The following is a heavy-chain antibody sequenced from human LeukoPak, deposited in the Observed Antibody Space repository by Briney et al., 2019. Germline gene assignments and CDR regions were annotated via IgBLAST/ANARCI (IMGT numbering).Heavy chain of an antibody. CDR1: GYTFTAYD. CDR2: MNPKSANT. D-gene: IGHD4-17*01. V-gene: IGHV1-8*01. CDR3: ARGKLTHGDYVAVDF. J-gene: IGHJ4*02. Sequence: ASVKVSCKASGYTFTAYDLNWVRQATGQGLEWMGWMNPKSANTGYAQKFQGRVTMTRDTSINTAYMDLSSLRSEDTAIYYCARGKLTHGDYVAVDFWGQGTLVTVSS.